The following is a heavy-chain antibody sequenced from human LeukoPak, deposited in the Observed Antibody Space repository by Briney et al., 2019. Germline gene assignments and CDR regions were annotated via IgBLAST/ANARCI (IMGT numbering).Heavy chain of an antibody. CDR1: GFTFSSYA. Sequence: GGSLRLSCAASGFTFSSYAMHWVRQAPGKGLEWVAVISYDGSNKYYADSVKGRFTISRDNSKNTLYLQMNSLRAEDTAVYYCARSFSFSSGTIDYWGQGTLVTVSS. V-gene: IGHV3-30-3*01. CDR2: ISYDGSNK. D-gene: IGHD3-3*01. J-gene: IGHJ4*02. CDR3: ARSFSFSSGTIDY.